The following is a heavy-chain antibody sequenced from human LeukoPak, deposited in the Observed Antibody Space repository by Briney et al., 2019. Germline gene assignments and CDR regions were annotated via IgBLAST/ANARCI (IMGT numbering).Heavy chain of an antibody. D-gene: IGHD2-15*01. CDR3: ARQEYCSGGSCYTWFDP. CDR1: GHDFSDYW. J-gene: IGHJ5*02. V-gene: IGHV5-51*01. CDR2: IYPGDSDI. Sequence: GESLKISCRGSGHDFSDYWIGWVRQMPGKGLEWMGMIYPGDSDIRYSPSFQGQVTISADKSISTAYLQWSSLKASDTAMYYCARQEYCSGGSCYTWFDPWGQGTLVTVSS.